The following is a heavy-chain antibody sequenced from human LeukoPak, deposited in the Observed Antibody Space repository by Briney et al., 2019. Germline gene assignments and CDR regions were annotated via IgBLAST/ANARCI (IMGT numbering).Heavy chain of an antibody. CDR3: AKDFPGYSSGWSSS. V-gene: IGHV3-23*01. CDR1: GFTFSSYA. D-gene: IGHD6-19*01. J-gene: IGHJ4*02. Sequence: GGSLRLSCAASGFTFSSYAMSWVRQAPGKGLEWVSAISGSGGSTYYADSVKGRFTISRDNPKNTLYLQMKSLRDEDTAVYYCAKDFPGYSSGWSSSWGQGTLVTVSS. CDR2: ISGSGGST.